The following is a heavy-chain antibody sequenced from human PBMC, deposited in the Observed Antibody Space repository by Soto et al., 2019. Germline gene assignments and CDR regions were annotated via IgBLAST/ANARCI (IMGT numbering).Heavy chain of an antibody. V-gene: IGHV1-69*01. Sequence: QVQLVQSGAEVKKPGSSVKVSCKASGGAFTGYSINWIRQPPGHGLEWMGGVIPMIGTANYAQKFQGSVTISADESTSTAYMELSSLGSEDTAMYFCARGRWLQRFDFWGQGTLVTVSS. J-gene: IGHJ4*02. CDR2: VIPMIGTA. CDR3: ARGRWLQRFDF. CDR1: GGAFTGYS. D-gene: IGHD3-3*01.